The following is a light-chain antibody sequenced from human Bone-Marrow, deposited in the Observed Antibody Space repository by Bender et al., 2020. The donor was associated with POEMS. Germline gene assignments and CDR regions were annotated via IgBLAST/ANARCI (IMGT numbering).Light chain of an antibody. CDR2: DVS. CDR1: TSDIGNYNY. V-gene: IGLV2-11*01. CDR3: QVWDFSGDHPV. J-gene: IGLJ3*02. Sequence: QSALTQPRSVSGSPGQSVTISCTGTTSDIGNYNYVSWYQQNPGKAPKLLIYDVSKRPSGVPDRFSGSKSGNTATLTISRVEAGDEADYYCQVWDFSGDHPVFGGGTRLTVL.